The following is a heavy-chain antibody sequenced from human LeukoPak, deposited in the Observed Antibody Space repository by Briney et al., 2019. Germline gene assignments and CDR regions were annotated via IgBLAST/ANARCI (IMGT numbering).Heavy chain of an antibody. V-gene: IGHV1-69*04. J-gene: IGHJ4*01. CDR3: ARDCPVYYDSSGYYKSGIDY. CDR1: GGTFSSYA. CDR2: IIPILGIA. Sequence: ASVKVSCKASGGTFSSYAISWVRQAPGQGLEWMGRIIPILGIANYAQKFLGRVTITADKSTSTAYMELSSLRSEDTAVYYCARDCPVYYDSSGYYKSGIDYWGHGTLVTVSS. D-gene: IGHD3-22*01.